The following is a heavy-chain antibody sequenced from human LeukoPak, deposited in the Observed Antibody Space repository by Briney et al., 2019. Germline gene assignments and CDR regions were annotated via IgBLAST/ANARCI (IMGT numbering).Heavy chain of an antibody. J-gene: IGHJ4*02. CDR1: GGSISSDY. Sequence: SETLSLTCTVSGGSISSDYWSWIRQPAGKGLEWIGRLYTSGNTKYNPSLKSRVTISVDTSKNQFSLKLSSVTAADTAVYYCATLPGGVPWGYWGQGTLVTVSS. V-gene: IGHV4-4*07. CDR2: LYTSGNT. CDR3: ATLPGGVPWGY. D-gene: IGHD3-10*01.